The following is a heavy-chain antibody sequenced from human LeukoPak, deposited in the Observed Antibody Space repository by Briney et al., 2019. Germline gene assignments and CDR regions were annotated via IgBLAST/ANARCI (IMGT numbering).Heavy chain of an antibody. J-gene: IGHJ6*02. D-gene: IGHD2/OR15-2a*01. V-gene: IGHV3-21*01. Sequence: GGSLRLSCAASGFTVSSNYMSWVRQAPGKGLEWVSSISSSSSYIYYADSVKGRFTISRDNAKNSLYLQMNSLRAEDTAVYYCARDLSEYYYYGMDVWGQGATVTVSS. CDR3: ARDLSEYYYYGMDV. CDR2: ISSSSSYI. CDR1: GFTVSSNY.